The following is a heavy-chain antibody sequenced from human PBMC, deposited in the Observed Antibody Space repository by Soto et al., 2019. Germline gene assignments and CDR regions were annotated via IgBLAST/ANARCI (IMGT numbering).Heavy chain of an antibody. CDR2: IYYSGST. Sequence: SETLSLTSTVSGGSISSGGYYWSWIRQHPGKGLEWIGYIYYSGSTYYSQSLKSRVTISVDTSKNQFSLKLSSVTAADTAVYYCARERHDYYDSSGYLDYWGQGTLVTVSS. J-gene: IGHJ4*02. V-gene: IGHV4-31*03. CDR1: GGSISSGGYY. CDR3: ARERHDYYDSSGYLDY. D-gene: IGHD3-22*01.